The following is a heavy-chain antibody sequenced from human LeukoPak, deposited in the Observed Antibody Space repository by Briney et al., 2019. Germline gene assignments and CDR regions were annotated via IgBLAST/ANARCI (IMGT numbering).Heavy chain of an antibody. D-gene: IGHD4-17*01. V-gene: IGHV4-39*01. CDR1: GGSISSNSYY. CDR3: AITVTEGYYYYYGMDV. J-gene: IGHJ6*02. CDR2: IYYSGST. Sequence: SETLSLTCTVSGGSISSNSYYWGWIRQPPGKGLEWIGSIYYSGSTYYNPSLKSRVTISVDTSKNQFSLKLSSVTAADTAVYYCAITVTEGYYYYYGMDVWGQGTTVTVSS.